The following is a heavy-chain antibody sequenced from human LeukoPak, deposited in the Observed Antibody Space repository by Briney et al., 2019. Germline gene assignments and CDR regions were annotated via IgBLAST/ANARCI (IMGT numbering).Heavy chain of an antibody. V-gene: IGHV4-38-2*02. CDR1: GYSISSGYY. CDR2: GYHFGST. D-gene: IGHD6-19*01. CDR3: AREGAGYSSGWDSDWYFDL. Sequence: SETLSLTCTVSGYSISSGYYWGWIRQPPGKGLEWIGSGYHFGSTYFNPSLRSRVTISVDTSKNQFSLKLSSVTAADTAVYYCAREGAGYSSGWDSDWYFDLWGRGTLVTVSS. J-gene: IGHJ2*01.